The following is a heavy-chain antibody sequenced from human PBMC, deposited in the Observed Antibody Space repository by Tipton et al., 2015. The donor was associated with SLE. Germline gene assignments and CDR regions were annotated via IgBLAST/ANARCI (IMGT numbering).Heavy chain of an antibody. V-gene: IGHV4-34*01. J-gene: IGHJ4*02. CDR2: INQSGST. Sequence: TLSLTCAVYGGSFSGYYWSWIRQPPGKGLEWIGEINQSGSTYYNPSLKSRVTMSVDTSKNHLSLNLSSVTAADTAVYYCARPSRGHGDYDNWGQGTQVTVSS. CDR1: GGSFSGYY. D-gene: IGHD4-17*01. CDR3: ARPSRGHGDYDN.